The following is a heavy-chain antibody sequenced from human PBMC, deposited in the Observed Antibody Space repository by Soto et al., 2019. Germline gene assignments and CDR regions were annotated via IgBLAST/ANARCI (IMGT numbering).Heavy chain of an antibody. CDR3: ATRSLGYCSSTSCYSNYYYYGMDV. CDR1: GYTFTGYY. V-gene: IGHV1-2*02. Sequence: GASVKVSCKASGYTFTGYYMHWVRQAPGQGLEWMGWINPNSGGTNYAQKFQGRVTMTRDTSISTAYMELSRLRSDDTAVYYCATRSLGYCSSTSCYSNYYYYGMDVWGQGTTVTVSS. CDR2: INPNSGGT. J-gene: IGHJ6*02. D-gene: IGHD2-2*02.